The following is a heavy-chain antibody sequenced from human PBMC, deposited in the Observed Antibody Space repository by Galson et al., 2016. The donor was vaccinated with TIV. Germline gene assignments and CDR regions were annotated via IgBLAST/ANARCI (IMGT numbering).Heavy chain of an antibody. CDR1: GFIVDNNQ. Sequence: SLRLSCAASGFIVDNNQMSWVRQAPGKGLEWISVIYSDGRPYYANSVAGRFIISRGDSKNTLYLQMTSLRAEDTAVYYCARDRYYDASGYYFYYYGMDVWGQGTTVTVSS. V-gene: IGHV3-53*01. CDR3: ARDRYYDASGYYFYYYGMDV. D-gene: IGHD3-3*01. J-gene: IGHJ6*02. CDR2: IYSDGRP.